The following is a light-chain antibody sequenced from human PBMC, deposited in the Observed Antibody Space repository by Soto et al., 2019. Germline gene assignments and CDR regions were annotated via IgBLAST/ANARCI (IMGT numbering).Light chain of an antibody. Sequence: QTLLPHPPSSSGSPGQSVTISCTGTKNDIGVYDFVSWYQHHPGKAPRLIIYEVVQRPSGVPDRFPGSKSGNTASLTVSGLQAADEADYFCKSYAGSNTYVFGSGTKVTVL. CDR3: KSYAGSNTYV. V-gene: IGLV2-8*01. J-gene: IGLJ1*01. CDR1: KNDIGVYDF. CDR2: EVV.